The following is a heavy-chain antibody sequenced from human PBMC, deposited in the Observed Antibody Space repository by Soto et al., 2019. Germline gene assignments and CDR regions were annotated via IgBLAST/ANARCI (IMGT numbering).Heavy chain of an antibody. CDR3: ARGPPVKIFGVVKNWFDP. D-gene: IGHD3-3*01. CDR2: VYPGDSDT. CDR1: GYSFTGYW. J-gene: IGHJ5*02. V-gene: IGHV5-51*01. Sequence: GEALKISCEGSGYSFTGYWSGWVRQMPGKGLGWVGIVYPGDSDTRYSPSFRGQVAISADKSISTAYLQWRSLKASDTAMYYCARGPPVKIFGVVKNWFDPWGQGTLVTVSS.